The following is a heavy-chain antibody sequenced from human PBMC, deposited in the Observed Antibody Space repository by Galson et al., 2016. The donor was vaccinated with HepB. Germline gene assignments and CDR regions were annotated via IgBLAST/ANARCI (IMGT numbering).Heavy chain of an antibody. CDR2: VNHRGTT. D-gene: IGHD3-10*01. CDR1: GESLSGYF. J-gene: IGHJ4*01. CDR3: ARDGFPGFGSFFDY. V-gene: IGHV4-34*01. Sequence: SETLSLTCTVSGESLSGYFWSWIRQPPGKGLEWIGEVNHRGTTNYDPSLESRVTISADTSKNQFSLNLSSVTAADTAVYFCARDGFPGFGSFFDYGGHGALVTVSS.